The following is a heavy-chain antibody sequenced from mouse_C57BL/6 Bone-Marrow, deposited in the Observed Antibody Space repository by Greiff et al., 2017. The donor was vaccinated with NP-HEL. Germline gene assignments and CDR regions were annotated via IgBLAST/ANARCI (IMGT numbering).Heavy chain of an antibody. V-gene: IGHV5-17*01. CDR1: GFTFSDYG. CDR2: ISSGSSTI. Sequence: EVKVVESGGGLVKPGGSLELSCAASGFTFSDYGMHWVRQAPEKGLEWVAYISSGSSTIYYADTVKGRFTISRDNAKNTLFLQMTSLRSEDTAMYYCARAYYSNYDYAMDYWGQGTSVTVSS. CDR3: ARAYYSNYDYAMDY. D-gene: IGHD2-5*01. J-gene: IGHJ4*01.